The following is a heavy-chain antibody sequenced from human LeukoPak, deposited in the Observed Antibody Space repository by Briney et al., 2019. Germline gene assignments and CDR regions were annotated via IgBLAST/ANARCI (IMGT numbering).Heavy chain of an antibody. D-gene: IGHD6-19*01. V-gene: IGHV3-33*01. CDR1: GFTFSSYG. CDR2: IWYDGSQK. CDR3: TRLYRSGWYVP. Sequence: GRSLRLSCGASGFTFSSYGMHWVRQAPGQGLEWVAVIWYDGSQKYYADSVKGRFTISRDNSKNVLYLQMNSLRVEDTAMYYCTRLYRSGWYVPWGQGTLVTVSS. J-gene: IGHJ5*02.